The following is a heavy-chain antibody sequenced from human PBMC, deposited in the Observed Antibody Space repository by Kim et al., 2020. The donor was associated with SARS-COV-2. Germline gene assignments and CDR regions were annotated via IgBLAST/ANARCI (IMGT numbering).Heavy chain of an antibody. D-gene: IGHD3-10*01. J-gene: IGHJ6*02. CDR1: GDTFSTYA. Sequence: SVKVSCKASGDTFSTYAISWVRQAPGQGLEWMGRIIPILGIANYAQKFQGRVTITADKSTSTAYMELSSLRSEDTAVYYCARAYGSGSHNSYYGMDVWG. V-gene: IGHV1-69*04. CDR2: IIPILGIA. CDR3: ARAYGSGSHNSYYGMDV.